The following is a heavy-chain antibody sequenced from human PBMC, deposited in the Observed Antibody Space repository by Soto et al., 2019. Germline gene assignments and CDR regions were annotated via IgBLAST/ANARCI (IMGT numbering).Heavy chain of an antibody. CDR1: GFTFSSYG. CDR3: STDASAGLDT. CDR2: ITSNGGST. V-gene: IGHV3-64*04. J-gene: IGHJ5*02. Sequence: GGSLRLSCSASGFTFSSYGLHWVRQAPGKGLEYVSVITSNGGSTYYAAPVKGRFTISRDDSRNTLYLQMNSLKTEDTAVYYCSTDASAGLDTWGQGTQVTVSS. D-gene: IGHD2-2*01.